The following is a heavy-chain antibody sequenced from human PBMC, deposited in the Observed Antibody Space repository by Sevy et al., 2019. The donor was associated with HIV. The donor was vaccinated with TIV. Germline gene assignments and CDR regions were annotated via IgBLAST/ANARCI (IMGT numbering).Heavy chain of an antibody. CDR1: GFTFSSYS. CDR2: ISSSRSYI. J-gene: IGHJ4*02. V-gene: IGHV3-21*01. D-gene: IGHD3-10*01. Sequence: GGSLRLSCAASGFTFSSYSMNWVRQAPGKGLKWVSSISSSRSYIYYADSVKGRFTISRDNAKNSLYLQMNSLRAEDTAVYYCARVGGVQTSETDYWGQGTLVTVSS. CDR3: ARVGGVQTSETDY.